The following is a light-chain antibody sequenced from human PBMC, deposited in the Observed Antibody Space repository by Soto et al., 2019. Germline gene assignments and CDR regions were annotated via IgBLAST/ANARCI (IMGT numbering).Light chain of an antibody. CDR3: QSFDSRLSGYV. Sequence: QSVLTQPPSLSGAPGQRVTISCTGSSSNIGAGYDVHWYQQFPGTAPKLLIYDNNNRPSGVPDRFSGSKSGTSASLAITGLQADDEADYYCQSFDSRLSGYVFGDGTKVTV. J-gene: IGLJ1*01. V-gene: IGLV1-40*01. CDR2: DNN. CDR1: SSNIGAGYD.